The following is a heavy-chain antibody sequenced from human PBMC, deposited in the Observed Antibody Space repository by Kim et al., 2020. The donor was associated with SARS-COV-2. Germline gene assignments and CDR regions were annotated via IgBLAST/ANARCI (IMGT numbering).Heavy chain of an antibody. V-gene: IGHV3-7*03. CDR2: IKEDGSEK. D-gene: IGHD2-15*01. CDR3: ARDRGYCTGGSCYSIFDY. CDR1: GVSFNNYW. Sequence: GGSLRLSCAASGVSFNNYWMGWVRQAPGKGLEWVAHIKEDGSEKYYVDSVKGRFTISRDNAKNSLYLQMNSLRAEDTAVYYCARDRGYCTGGSCYSIFDYWGKGNQVTVSS. J-gene: IGHJ4*02.